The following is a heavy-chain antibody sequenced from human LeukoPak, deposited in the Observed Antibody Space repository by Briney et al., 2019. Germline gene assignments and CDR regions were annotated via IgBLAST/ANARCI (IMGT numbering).Heavy chain of an antibody. CDR3: ARYWYFDL. CDR2: IRGSGGGT. CDR1: GFTFSSYA. J-gene: IGHJ2*01. Sequence: GGSLRLSCAASGFTFSSYAMSWVRQAPGKGLEWVSAIRGSGGGTYHADSVKGRFTISRDNSKNTLYLQMNSLRAEDTAIYYCARYWYFDLWGRGTLVTVSS. V-gene: IGHV3-23*01.